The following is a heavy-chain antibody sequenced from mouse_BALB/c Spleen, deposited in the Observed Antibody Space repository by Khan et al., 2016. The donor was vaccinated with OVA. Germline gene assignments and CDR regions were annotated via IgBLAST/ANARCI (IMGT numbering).Heavy chain of an antibody. D-gene: IGHD2-14*01. V-gene: IGHV1-26*01. CDR1: GYSFTAYY. Sequence: VQLQQPGPDLVKTGASVKISCKASGYSFTAYYMNWVKLSHGKSLECIGSINPKTDNTKYNQKFKGKAILTVDTSSSTAYMELRSLTSEDSAVYVCARWYDFFSYWGQGTLVTVSA. CDR3: ARWYDFFSY. J-gene: IGHJ3*01. CDR2: INPKTDNT.